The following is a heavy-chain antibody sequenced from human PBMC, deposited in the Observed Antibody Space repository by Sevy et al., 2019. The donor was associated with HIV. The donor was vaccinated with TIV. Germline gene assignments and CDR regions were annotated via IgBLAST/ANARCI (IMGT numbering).Heavy chain of an antibody. V-gene: IGHV3-73*01. D-gene: IGHD6-13*01. CDR2: IRSKANSYAT. CDR3: TVKQQLESYYYYYGMDV. Sequence: GGFLRLSCAASGFTFSGSAMHWVRQASGKGLEWVGRIRSKANSYATAYAASVKGRFTISRDDSKNTAYLQMNSLKTEDTAVYYCTVKQQLESYYYYYGMDVWGQGTTVTVSS. CDR1: GFTFSGSA. J-gene: IGHJ6*02.